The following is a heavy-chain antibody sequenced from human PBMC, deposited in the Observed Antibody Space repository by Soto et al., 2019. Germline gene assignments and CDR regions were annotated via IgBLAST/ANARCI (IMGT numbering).Heavy chain of an antibody. CDR3: ARHGSGSYYHYYYYGMDV. V-gene: IGHV1-69*13. CDR2: IIPIFGTA. D-gene: IGHD3-10*01. J-gene: IGHJ6*02. CDR1: GGTFISYA. Sequence: SVKVSCKASGGTFISYAISWVRQAPGQGLEWMGGIIPIFGTANYAQKFQGRVTITADESTSTAYMELSSLRSEDTAVYYCARHGSGSYYHYYYYGMDVWGQGTTVTVSS.